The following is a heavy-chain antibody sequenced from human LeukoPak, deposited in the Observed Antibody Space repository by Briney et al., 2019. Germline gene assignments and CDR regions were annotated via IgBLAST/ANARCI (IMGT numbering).Heavy chain of an antibody. CDR1: GFTFSNYA. D-gene: IGHD2-2*01. Sequence: GGSLRLSCAASGFTFSNYAMSWVRQAPGKGLEWVSAISGSGGSTYYADSVKGRFTISRDNSKNTLYLQMNSLRAEDTAVYYCAKGVGGLVPADLFDYWGQGTLVTVSS. V-gene: IGHV3-23*01. J-gene: IGHJ4*02. CDR3: AKGVGGLVPADLFDY. CDR2: ISGSGGST.